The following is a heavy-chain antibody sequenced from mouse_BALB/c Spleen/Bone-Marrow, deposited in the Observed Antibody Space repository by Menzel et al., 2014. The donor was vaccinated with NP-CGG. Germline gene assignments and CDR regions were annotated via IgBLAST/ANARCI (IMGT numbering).Heavy chain of an antibody. CDR2: ISSGGSYT. CDR3: TRRGIRGGRDAMDY. V-gene: IGHV5-6*02. Sequence: EVKLVESGGDLVKPGGSLKLSCAASGFTFSSYGMSWVRQTPDKRLEWVATISSGGSYTYYPDSVKGRFTISRDNAKSTLYLQMISLKSEDTAIYYCTRRGIRGGRDAMDYWGQGTSVTVSS. J-gene: IGHJ4*01. CDR1: GFTFSSYG.